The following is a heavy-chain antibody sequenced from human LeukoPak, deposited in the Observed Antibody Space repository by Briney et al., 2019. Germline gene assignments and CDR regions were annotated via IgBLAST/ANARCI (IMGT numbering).Heavy chain of an antibody. D-gene: IGHD2-2*01. CDR2: INPNTGGT. V-gene: IGHV1-2*02. Sequence: GASVKVSCKASGYTFTGYYMHWVQQDPRQGLQWMGWINPNTGGTDYAQKFQGRVTMTRDTSISTVYMELSSLRSDDTAVYYCARADSVPAGDYHYWYMDVWGKGTTVTVSS. CDR1: GYTFTGYY. J-gene: IGHJ6*03. CDR3: ARADSVPAGDYHYWYMDV.